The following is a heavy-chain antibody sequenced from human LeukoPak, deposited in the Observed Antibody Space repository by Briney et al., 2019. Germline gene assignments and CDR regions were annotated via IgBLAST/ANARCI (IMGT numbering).Heavy chain of an antibody. Sequence: PGGSLRLSCAASGFTFRNHGMHWVRQAPGKGLEWVAVIWYDGSNQYYADSVKGRFTISRDNSKNTLYLQMDSLRAEDTALYYCAKGSGINHYHWIDPWGQGTLVTVSS. CDR2: IWYDGSNQ. CDR3: AKGSGINHYHWIDP. CDR1: GFTFRNHG. V-gene: IGHV3-33*06. D-gene: IGHD1-14*01. J-gene: IGHJ5*02.